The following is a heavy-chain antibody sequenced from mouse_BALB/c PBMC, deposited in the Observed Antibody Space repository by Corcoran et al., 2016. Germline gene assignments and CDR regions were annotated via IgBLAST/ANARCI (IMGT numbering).Heavy chain of an antibody. J-gene: IGHJ3*01. CDR1: GYAFTNYL. CDR2: INPGSGGT. V-gene: IGHV1-54*01. Sequence: QVQLQQSGAELVRPGTSVKVSCKASGYAFTNYLIEWVKQRPGQGLEWIGVINPGSGGTNYNEKFKGKATLTADKSSSTAYMQLSSLTSDDSAVYFCARSLSNFAWFAYWGQGTLFTVSA. CDR3: ARSLSNFAWFAY. D-gene: IGHD4-1*01.